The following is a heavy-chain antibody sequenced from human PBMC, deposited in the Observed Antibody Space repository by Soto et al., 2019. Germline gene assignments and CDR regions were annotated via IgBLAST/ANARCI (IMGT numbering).Heavy chain of an antibody. CDR2: ISGSGGST. CDR1: GFTFSSYA. V-gene: IGHV3-23*01. Sequence: PGGSLRLSCAASGFTFSSYAMSWVRQAPGKGLEWVSAISGSGGSTYYADSVKGRFTISRDNSKNTLYLQMNSLRAEDTAVYYCAKAHIVVVPAARYYFDYWGQGTLVTVSS. CDR3: AKAHIVVVPAARYYFDY. D-gene: IGHD2-2*01. J-gene: IGHJ4*02.